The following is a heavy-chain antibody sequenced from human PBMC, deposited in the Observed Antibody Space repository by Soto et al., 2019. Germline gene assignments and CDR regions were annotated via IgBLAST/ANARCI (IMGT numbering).Heavy chain of an antibody. V-gene: IGHV1-18*01. D-gene: IGHD3-22*01. CDR2: ITAHNDNT. CDR3: AREALSYDSSDYYRPDF. J-gene: IGHJ4*02. Sequence: GASVKVSCKGSGYSFTNYGISWVRQAPGQGLEWMGWITAHNDNTNYAPKFLYRVTMTIDTSASTAYLELRNLRSDDTAVYYCAREALSYDSSDYYRPDFWGQGTLVTVSS. CDR1: GYSFTNYG.